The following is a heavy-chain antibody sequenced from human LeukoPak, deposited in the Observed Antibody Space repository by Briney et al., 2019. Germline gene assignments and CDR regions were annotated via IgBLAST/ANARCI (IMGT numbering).Heavy chain of an antibody. CDR3: ARDSPHPLYSSSWYVYYYYYYMDV. V-gene: IGHV6-1*01. J-gene: IGHJ6*03. CDR2: TYYRSKWYN. Sequence: SQTLSLTCAISGDSVSSNSAAWNWIRQSPSRGLEWLGRTYYRSKWYNDYAVSVKSRITINPDTSQNQFSLQLNSVTPDDTAVYYCARDSPHPLYSSSWYVYYYYYYMDVWGKGTTVTVSS. D-gene: IGHD6-13*01. CDR1: GDSVSSNSAA.